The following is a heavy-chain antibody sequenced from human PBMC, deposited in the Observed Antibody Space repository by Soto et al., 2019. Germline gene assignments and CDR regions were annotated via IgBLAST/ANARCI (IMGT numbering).Heavy chain of an antibody. CDR3: AREVRCSSTSCYLNYWFDP. CDR1: GGSISSGDYY. D-gene: IGHD2-2*01. V-gene: IGHV4-30-4*01. CDR2: IYYSGST. J-gene: IGHJ5*02. Sequence: SETLSLTCTVSGGSISSGDYYWSWIRQPPGKGLEWIGYIYYSGSTYYNPSLKSRVTISVDTSKNQFSLKLSSVPAADTAVYYCAREVRCSSTSCYLNYWFDPWGQGTLVTVSS.